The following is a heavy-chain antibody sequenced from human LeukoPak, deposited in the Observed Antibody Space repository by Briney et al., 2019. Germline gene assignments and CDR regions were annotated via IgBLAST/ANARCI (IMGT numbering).Heavy chain of an antibody. CDR3: VTGYYEPFDN. Sequence: SETLSLTCSVSGASLSSYYWGWIRQSPGKGLEWLGYISDTGRTDYNPSLKSRGTLSLDTSKNQFSLRLTSVTAADTAVYYCVTGYYEPFDNWGQGTLVTVSS. J-gene: IGHJ4*02. V-gene: IGHV4-59*01. CDR2: ISDTGRT. D-gene: IGHD3-22*01. CDR1: GASLSSYY.